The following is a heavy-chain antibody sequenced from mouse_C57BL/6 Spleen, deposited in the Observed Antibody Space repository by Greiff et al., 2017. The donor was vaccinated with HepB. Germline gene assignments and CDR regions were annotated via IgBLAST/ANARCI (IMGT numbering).Heavy chain of an antibody. CDR3: SRCGYEDYSAMDY. CDR1: GYTFTDYY. CDR2: INPNNGGT. V-gene: IGHV1-26*01. J-gene: IGHJ4*01. D-gene: IGHD2-2*01. Sequence: VQLQQSGPELVKPGASVKISCKASGYTFTDYYMNWVKQSHGKSLEWIGDINPNNGGTSYNQKFKGKATLTVDKSSSTAYMELRSLTSEDSAVYYCSRCGYEDYSAMDYWGQGTSVTVSS.